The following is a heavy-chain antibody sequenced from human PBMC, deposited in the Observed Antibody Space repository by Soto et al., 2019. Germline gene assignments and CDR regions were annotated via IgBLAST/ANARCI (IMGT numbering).Heavy chain of an antibody. J-gene: IGHJ6*02. D-gene: IGHD3-3*01. CDR3: ANAITIFGVAYYYYGMDV. CDR2: ISGSGGST. V-gene: IGHV3-23*01. Sequence: PGGSLRLSCAASGFTFSSYAMSWVRQAPGKGLEWVSAISGSGGSTYYADSVKGRFTISRDNSKNTLYLQMNSLRAEDTAVYYCANAITIFGVAYYYYGMDVWGQGTTVTVSS. CDR1: GFTFSSYA.